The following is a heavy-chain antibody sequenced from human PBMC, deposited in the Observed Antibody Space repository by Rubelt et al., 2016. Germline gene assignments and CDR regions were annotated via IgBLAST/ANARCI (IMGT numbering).Heavy chain of an antibody. CDR2: ISGSGGST. D-gene: IGHD3-10*01. CDR1: GFTFSSYA. J-gene: IGHJ3*01. V-gene: IGHV3-23*01. Sequence: EYGGGLVQPGGSLRLSCAASGFTFSSYAMSWVRQAPGKGLEWVSAISGSGGSTYYADSVKGRFTISRDNSKNTLYLQMNSLRVEDTAVYYCARENTYGSGSDVFDFWGRGTMVTVSS. CDR3: ARENTYGSGSDVFDF.